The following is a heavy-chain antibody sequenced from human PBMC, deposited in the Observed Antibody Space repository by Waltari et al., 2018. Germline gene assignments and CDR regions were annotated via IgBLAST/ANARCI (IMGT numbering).Heavy chain of an antibody. CDR3: AREQKKYSSSFYSFYYYYYYMDV. V-gene: IGHV1-69*14. Sequence: QVQLVQSGAEVKKPGSSVKVSCKASGGTFSSYAISWVRQAPGQGLEWMGGIIPIFGTANDAQKFQGRVTITADKSTSTAYMELSSLRSEDTAVYYCAREQKKYSSSFYSFYYYYYYMDVWGKGTTVTVSS. D-gene: IGHD6-6*01. J-gene: IGHJ6*03. CDR2: IIPIFGTA. CDR1: GGTFSSYA.